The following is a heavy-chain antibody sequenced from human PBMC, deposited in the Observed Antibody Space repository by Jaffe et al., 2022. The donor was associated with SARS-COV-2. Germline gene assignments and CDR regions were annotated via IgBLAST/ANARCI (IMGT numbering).Heavy chain of an antibody. CDR3: ARGNRVTTPLDF. Sequence: QVQLQESGPGLVKPSETLSLTCTVSGGSISSYYWSWIRQSPGKGLEWIGYIYYSGSTNYNPSLKSRVTISVDTSKNQLSLKLSSVTAADTAVYYCARGNRVTTPLDFWGQGTLVTVSS. CDR1: GGSISSYY. V-gene: IGHV4-59*01. J-gene: IGHJ4*02. CDR2: IYYSGST. D-gene: IGHD1-1*01.